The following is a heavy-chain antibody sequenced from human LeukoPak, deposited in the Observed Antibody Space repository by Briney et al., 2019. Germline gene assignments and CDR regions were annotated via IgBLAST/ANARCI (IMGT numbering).Heavy chain of an antibody. D-gene: IGHD1-26*01. V-gene: IGHV4-61*05. CDR2: MYYSGST. CDR3: ARGGSIVGATPHDTFDI. J-gene: IGHJ3*02. CDR1: GGSITTSSYY. Sequence: SETLSLTCTVSGGSITTSSYYWGWIRQPPGKGLEWIGYMYYSGSTNYNPSLKSRVTISGDTSKNQVSLKLSSVTAADTAVYYCARGGSIVGATPHDTFDIWGQGTMVTVSS.